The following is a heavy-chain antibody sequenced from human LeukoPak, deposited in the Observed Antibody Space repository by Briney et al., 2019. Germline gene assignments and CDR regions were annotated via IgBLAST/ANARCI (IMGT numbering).Heavy chain of an antibody. J-gene: IGHJ3*02. CDR1: GGSISSSSYY. CDR2: IYYSGST. V-gene: IGHV4-39*01. D-gene: IGHD4-23*01. Sequence: SETLSLTCTVSGGSISSSSYYWGWIRQPPGKGLEWIGSIYYSGSTYYNPSLKSRVTISVDTSKNQFSLKLSSVTAADTAVYYCATEYDYGGNLMAFDIWGQGTMVTVSS. CDR3: ATEYDYGGNLMAFDI.